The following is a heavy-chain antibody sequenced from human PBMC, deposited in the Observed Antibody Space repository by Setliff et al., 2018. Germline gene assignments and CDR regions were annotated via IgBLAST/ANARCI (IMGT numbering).Heavy chain of an antibody. D-gene: IGHD2-21*02. CDR2: INHSGST. Sequence: SETLSLTCSVSGGSISTYHWSWIRQPPEKGLEWIGEINHSGSTNYNPSLKSRVTISVDTSKNQFSLKLSSVAAADTAVYYCARGFDVCGGGACYTDGPYYFDYWGLGTLVTVSS. CDR3: ARGFDVCGGGACYTDGPYYFDY. CDR1: GGSISTYH. J-gene: IGHJ4*02. V-gene: IGHV4-34*01.